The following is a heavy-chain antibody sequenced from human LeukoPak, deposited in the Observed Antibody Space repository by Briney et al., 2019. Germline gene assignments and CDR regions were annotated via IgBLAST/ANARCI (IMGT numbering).Heavy chain of an antibody. CDR2: IYYSGST. CDR3: ARSTYCSGGSCSHNWFDP. D-gene: IGHD2-15*01. Sequence: SETLSLTCTVSGGSISSSSYYWGWIRQPPGKGLEWIGSIYYSGSTYYNPSLKSRVTRSVDTSKNQFSLKLSSVTAADTAVYYCARSTYCSGGSCSHNWFDPWGQGTLVTVSS. J-gene: IGHJ5*02. CDR1: GGSISSSSYY. V-gene: IGHV4-39*07.